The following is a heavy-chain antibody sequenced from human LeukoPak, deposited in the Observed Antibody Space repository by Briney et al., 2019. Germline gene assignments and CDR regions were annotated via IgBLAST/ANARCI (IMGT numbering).Heavy chain of an antibody. CDR2: ISGSGGST. V-gene: IGHV3-23*01. CDR3: ARYSSGWRHSDDAFDI. J-gene: IGHJ3*02. D-gene: IGHD6-19*01. CDR1: GFTFSSYA. Sequence: PGGSLRLSCAASGFTFSSYAMSWVRQAPGKGLEWVSAISGSGGSTYYADSVKGRFTISRDNSKNTLYLQMNSLRAEDTAVYYCARYSSGWRHSDDAFDIWGQGTMVTVSS.